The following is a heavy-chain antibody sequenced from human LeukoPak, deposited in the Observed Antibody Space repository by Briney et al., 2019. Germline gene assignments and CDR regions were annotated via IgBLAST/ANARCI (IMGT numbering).Heavy chain of an antibody. CDR1: GFSLSTSGVG. Sequence: SGPTLVNPTQTLTLTCTFSGFSLSTSGVGVGWIRQPPGKALEWLALIYWNDDKRYSPSLKSRLTITKDTSKNQVVLTMTNMDPVDTATYYCAHRRKTYYYDSNGYPTAFDYWGQGTLVTVSS. CDR2: IYWNDDK. V-gene: IGHV2-5*01. CDR3: AHRRKTYYYDSNGYPTAFDY. D-gene: IGHD3-22*01. J-gene: IGHJ4*02.